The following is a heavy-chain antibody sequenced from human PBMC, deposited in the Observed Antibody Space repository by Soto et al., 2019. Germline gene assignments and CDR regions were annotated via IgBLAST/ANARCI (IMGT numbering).Heavy chain of an antibody. CDR2: ISGHNGET. CDR1: GYRFTTHG. D-gene: IGHD3-22*01. J-gene: IGHJ3*01. CDR3: ARADSSTYYSIRRAFDL. V-gene: IGHV1-18*01. Sequence: QGQMVQSGNEMKKPGASVTVSCRTSGYRFTTHGISWVRQAPGQGLEWMGWISGHNGETKFAQKFQGRVTLTTDTSTSTASMELRSLKSDDTAVYCCARADSSTYYSIRRAFDLWGQGTVVTVSS.